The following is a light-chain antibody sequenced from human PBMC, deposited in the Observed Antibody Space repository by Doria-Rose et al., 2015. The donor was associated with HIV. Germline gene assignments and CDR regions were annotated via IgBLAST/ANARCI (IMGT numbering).Light chain of an antibody. CDR3: HQYGTSWT. CDR1: PSLSSTY. Sequence: LTQSPGTLTLSPGARATLSCRASPSLSSTYSAWYQQKPGQAPSLLIYDGSTRATGIPDRFSASGSGTDFTLTINRLEPEDFALYYCHQYGTSWTFGQGTKVEI. V-gene: IGKV3-20*01. CDR2: DGS. J-gene: IGKJ1*01.